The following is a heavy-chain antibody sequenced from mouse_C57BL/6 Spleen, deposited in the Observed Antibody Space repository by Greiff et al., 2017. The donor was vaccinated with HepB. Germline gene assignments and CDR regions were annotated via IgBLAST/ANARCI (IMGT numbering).Heavy chain of an antibody. CDR3: AHGTRGDVDV. CDR2: IDPANGKT. Sequence: EVQLQQSVAELVRPGASVKLSCTASGFNIKNNYMHWVKQRSEQGLEWIGRIDPANGKTKYAPKFQGKATITADTSSNTAYLQLSSLTAEDTALYYCAHGTRGDVDVWGTGTTVTVSS. J-gene: IGHJ1*03. D-gene: IGHD1-1*01. V-gene: IGHV14-3*01. CDR1: GFNIKNNY.